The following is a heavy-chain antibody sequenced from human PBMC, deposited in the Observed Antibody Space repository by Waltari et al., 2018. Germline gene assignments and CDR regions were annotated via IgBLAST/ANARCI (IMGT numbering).Heavy chain of an antibody. Sequence: QVQLVQSGAEVKKPGSSVKVSCKASGGTFSSYAISWVRQAPGQGLEWMGGISPIFGTANYAKKCQGRVTITTDESTSTAYMELSSLRSEDTAVYYCARGNIYYYYMDVWGKGTTVTVSS. CDR1: GGTFSSYA. D-gene: IGHD1-1*01. J-gene: IGHJ6*03. V-gene: IGHV1-69*05. CDR3: ARGNIYYYYMDV. CDR2: ISPIFGTA.